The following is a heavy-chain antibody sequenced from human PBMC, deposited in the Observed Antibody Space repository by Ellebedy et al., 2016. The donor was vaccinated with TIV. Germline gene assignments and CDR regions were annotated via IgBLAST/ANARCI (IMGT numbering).Heavy chain of an antibody. V-gene: IGHV5-10-1*01. CDR2: IDPRDSNT. CDR3: ARHALGDSGWWYFDL. Sequence: GESLKISCQGSGYSFTDYWITWVRQMPGKGLEWMGKIDPRDSNTNYSPSVQGHVTISADRSISTAYLQWSSLKASDNAMYYCARHALGDSGWWYFDLWGRGTLITVSS. J-gene: IGHJ2*01. D-gene: IGHD5-12*01. CDR1: GYSFTDYW.